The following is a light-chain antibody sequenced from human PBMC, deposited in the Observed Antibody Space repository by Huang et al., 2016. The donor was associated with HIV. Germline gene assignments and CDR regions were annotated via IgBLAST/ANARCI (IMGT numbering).Light chain of an antibody. CDR3: QQYNNWPRT. Sequence: EIVMTQSPATLSVSPGERVTLSCRARQSFSTMLAWYQQRPCQSPRLLIHGASTRPTGIPARFSGGGSGTEFTLTISSLQSEDFAVYYCQQYNNWPRTFGQGTNLEIK. CDR2: GAS. CDR1: QSFSTM. J-gene: IGKJ2*01. V-gene: IGKV3-15*01.